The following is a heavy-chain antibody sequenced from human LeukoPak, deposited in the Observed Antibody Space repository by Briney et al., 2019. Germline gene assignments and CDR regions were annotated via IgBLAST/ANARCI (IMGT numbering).Heavy chain of an antibody. D-gene: IGHD1-26*01. Sequence: GESLRLSCAASGFTFSKYAMSWVRQAPGEGLEWVSGINAAAGTDYSESVKGRFTISRDNFNNMLSLQMNSLRAEDTALYYCAKDGRTSSPKWGQGILVTVSS. J-gene: IGHJ4*02. V-gene: IGHV3-23*01. CDR1: GFTFSKYA. CDR3: AKDGRTSSPK. CDR2: INAAAGT.